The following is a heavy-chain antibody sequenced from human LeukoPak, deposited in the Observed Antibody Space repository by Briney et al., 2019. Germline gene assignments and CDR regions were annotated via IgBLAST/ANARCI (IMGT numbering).Heavy chain of an antibody. V-gene: IGHV4-61*08. Sequence: PSETLSLTCTVSGGSISSGDYYWSWIRQPPGKGLEWIGYIYYSGSTNYNPSLKSRVTISVDTSKNQFSLKLSSVTAADTAVYYCARHWAAAGKNWFDPWGQGTLVTVSS. CDR3: ARHWAAAGKNWFDP. J-gene: IGHJ5*02. D-gene: IGHD6-13*01. CDR2: IYYSGST. CDR1: GGSISSGDYY.